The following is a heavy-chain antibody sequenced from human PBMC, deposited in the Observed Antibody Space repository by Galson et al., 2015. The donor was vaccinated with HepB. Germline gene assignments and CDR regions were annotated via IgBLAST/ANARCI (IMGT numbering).Heavy chain of an antibody. CDR2: ISWNRGSI. Sequence: SLRLSCAASGFIFDHYAIHWVRQGPGKGLEWVSGISWNRGSIGYADSVKGRFTISRDNAKNSLYLQMNSLGAEDTALYFCAKIITFMTDYYDSSGYYSHWGQGTLVTVSS. D-gene: IGHD3-22*01. CDR1: GFIFDHYA. J-gene: IGHJ4*02. CDR3: AKIITFMTDYYDSSGYYSH. V-gene: IGHV3-9*01.